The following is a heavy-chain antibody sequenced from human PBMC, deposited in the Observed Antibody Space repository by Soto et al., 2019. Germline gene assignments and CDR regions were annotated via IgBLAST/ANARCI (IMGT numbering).Heavy chain of an antibody. V-gene: IGHV4-39*01. Sequence: SETLSLTCTVSGGSISSSSYYWGWIRQPPGKGLEWIGSIYYSGSTYYNPSLKSRVTISVDTSKNQFSLKLSSVTAADTAVYYCARQLWTYGGNDYWGQGTLVTVSS. J-gene: IGHJ4*02. CDR1: GGSISSSSYY. CDR3: ARQLWTYGGNDY. CDR2: IYYSGST. D-gene: IGHD4-17*01.